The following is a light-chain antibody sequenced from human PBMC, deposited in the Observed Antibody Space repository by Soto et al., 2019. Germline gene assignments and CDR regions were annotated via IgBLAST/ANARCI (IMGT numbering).Light chain of an antibody. CDR3: SSYTSSSSWV. CDR1: SSDVGGYAY. Sequence: QSVLTQPASVSGSPGQSITISCTGTSSDVGGYAYVSWYQQHPGKAPKLMISEVSNRPSGVSNRFSGSKSGNTASLTISGLQAEDEGDYCCSSYTSSSSWVFGGGTKLTVL. CDR2: EVS. J-gene: IGLJ3*02. V-gene: IGLV2-14*01.